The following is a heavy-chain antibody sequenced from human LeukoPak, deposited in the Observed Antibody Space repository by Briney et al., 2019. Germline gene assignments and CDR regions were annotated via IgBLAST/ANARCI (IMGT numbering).Heavy chain of an antibody. Sequence: GGSLRLSCAASGFTFTTYAMSWVRQAPGKGLEWVSAISGNGRNAYSADSVKGRFTISRDSSKNTLYLQMNTLRADDTAVYYCARGEWELVDYWGQGTLVTVSS. CDR2: ISGNGRNA. CDR1: GFTFTTYA. V-gene: IGHV3-23*01. D-gene: IGHD1-26*01. J-gene: IGHJ4*02. CDR3: ARGEWELVDY.